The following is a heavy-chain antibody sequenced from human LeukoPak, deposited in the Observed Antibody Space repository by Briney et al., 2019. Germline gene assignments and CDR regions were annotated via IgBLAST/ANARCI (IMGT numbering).Heavy chain of an antibody. CDR3: AKDLDGSGLYGGIDF. Sequence: GGSLRLSCVVSGFTVSTNYMSWVRQAPGKGLEWVANIKQDGSEKYYEDSVKGRFTISRDTSKNTLHLQMNSLRAEDTAVYYCAKDLDGSGLYGGIDFWGQGTLVTVSS. D-gene: IGHD6-19*01. V-gene: IGHV3-7*03. J-gene: IGHJ4*02. CDR1: GFTVSTNY. CDR2: IKQDGSEK.